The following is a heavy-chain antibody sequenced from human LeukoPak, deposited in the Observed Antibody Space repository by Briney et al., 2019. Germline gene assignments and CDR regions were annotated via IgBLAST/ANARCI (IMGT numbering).Heavy chain of an antibody. D-gene: IGHD4-17*01. CDR3: AKDEGTTVTTFDY. J-gene: IGHJ4*02. Sequence: GGSLRLSCTASGFSFADSYISWVRQAPGKGLEWVSAISGSGGSTYYADSVKGRFTISRDNSKNTLYLQMNSLRAEDTAVYYCAKDEGTTVTTFDYWGQGTLVTVSS. CDR2: ISGSGGST. V-gene: IGHV3-23*01. CDR1: GFSFADSY.